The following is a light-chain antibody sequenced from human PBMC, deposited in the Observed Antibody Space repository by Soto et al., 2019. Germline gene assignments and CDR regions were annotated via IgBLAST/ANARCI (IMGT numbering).Light chain of an antibody. CDR1: SSEVGGYKY. V-gene: IGLV2-14*01. Sequence: QSALTQPASVSGSPGQSITISCTGTSSEVGGYKYVSWYQQHPGTAPKLMIYDVSKRPSGVSNRFSGSKSGNTAALTSAGLQAEDEADYYCSSYTSSSPPVVFGGGTKLTVL. J-gene: IGLJ2*01. CDR2: DVS. CDR3: SSYTSSSPPVV.